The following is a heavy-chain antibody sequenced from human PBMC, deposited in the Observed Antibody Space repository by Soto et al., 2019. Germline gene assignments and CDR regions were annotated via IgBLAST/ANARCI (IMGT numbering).Heavy chain of an antibody. CDR3: ARGRVATLMDV. Sequence: PGGSLRLSCAASGFTFSSYDMHWVRQATGKGLEWVSAIGTAGDTYYPGSVKGRFTISRENAKNSLYLQMNSLRAEDTAVYYCARGRVATLMDVWGQGTTVTVSS. CDR1: GFTFSSYD. D-gene: IGHD5-12*01. J-gene: IGHJ6*02. V-gene: IGHV3-13*01. CDR2: IGTAGDT.